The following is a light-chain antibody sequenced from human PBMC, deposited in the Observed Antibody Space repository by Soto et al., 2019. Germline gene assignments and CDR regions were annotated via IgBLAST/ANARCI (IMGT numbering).Light chain of an antibody. J-gene: IGKJ2*01. CDR3: QQYHNWPPYT. CDR2: DVS. V-gene: IGKV3-15*01. CDR1: XXIRSS. Sequence: EIVMTQSPGTLSVSPGERASLSCRXXXXIRSSLAWYQYKPGQAPRLLMYDVSTRATGIPARFSGSGSGTDFTLTISSLQSEDFAVYYCQQYHNWPPYTFGQGTKVEIK.